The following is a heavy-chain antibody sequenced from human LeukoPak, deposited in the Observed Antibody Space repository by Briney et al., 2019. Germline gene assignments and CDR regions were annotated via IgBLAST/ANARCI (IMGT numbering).Heavy chain of an antibody. V-gene: IGHV1-69*05. CDR1: GGTFSSYA. Sequence: SVKVSCKASGGTFSSYAISWVRQAPGQGLEWMGRIIPIFGTANYAQKFQGRVTITTDESTSTAYMELSSLRSEDTAVYYCARDGWFGEFDYYYMDVWGKGTTVTVSS. CDR2: IIPIFGTA. CDR3: ARDGWFGEFDYYYMDV. J-gene: IGHJ6*03. D-gene: IGHD3-10*01.